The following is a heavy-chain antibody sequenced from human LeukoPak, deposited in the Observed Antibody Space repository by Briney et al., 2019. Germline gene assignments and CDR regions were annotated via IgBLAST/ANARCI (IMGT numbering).Heavy chain of an antibody. CDR2: ISATGGSI. D-gene: IGHD6-19*01. Sequence: GGSLRLSCAASGFTFSSYAMSWVRQPPGKGLEWVSTISATGGSIYFADSVKGRFTISRANSKNTLFLQMNSLRAEDTAVYYCAKASGTYSSGRSLCFDFWGQGTLVTVSS. J-gene: IGHJ4*02. CDR3: AKASGTYSSGRSLCFDF. CDR1: GFTFSSYA. V-gene: IGHV3-23*01.